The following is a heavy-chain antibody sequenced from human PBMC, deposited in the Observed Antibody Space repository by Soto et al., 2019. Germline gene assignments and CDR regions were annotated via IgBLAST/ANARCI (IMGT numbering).Heavy chain of an antibody. CDR3: ARLHRTIAAAGDY. J-gene: IGHJ4*02. CDR1: GGSISSSSYY. CDR2: IYYSGST. V-gene: IGHV4-39*01. Sequence: SETLSLTCTVSGGSISSSSYYWGWIRQPPGKGLEWIGSIYYSGSTYYNPSLKSRVTISVDTSKNQFSLKLSSVTAADTAVYYCARLHRTIAAAGDYWGQGTLVTVSS. D-gene: IGHD6-13*01.